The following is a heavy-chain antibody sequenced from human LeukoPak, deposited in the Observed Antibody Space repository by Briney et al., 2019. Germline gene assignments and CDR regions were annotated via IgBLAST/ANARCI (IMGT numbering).Heavy chain of an antibody. D-gene: IGHD5-18*01. CDR2: ISSSSSYI. V-gene: IGHV3-21*01. CDR3: ARVGTPMVPIVAPYYMDA. CDR1: GFTFSRYS. J-gene: IGHJ6*03. Sequence: GGSLRLSCAASGFTFSRYSMNWVRQAPGKGLEGVSSISSSSSYIYYAASVRGRFTISRDNAKTSMYLQMNSLRAEDTAVYYCARVGTPMVPIVAPYYMDAWGKGTTVTVSS.